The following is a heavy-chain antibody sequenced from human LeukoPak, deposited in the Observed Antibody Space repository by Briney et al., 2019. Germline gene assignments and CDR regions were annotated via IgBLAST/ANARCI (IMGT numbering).Heavy chain of an antibody. J-gene: IGHJ5*02. CDR3: ARDLLTGYPGNWFDP. Sequence: SETLSLTCIVSGGSINSYFWSWIRQPAGKGLEWIGRIYTSGSTNYNPSLKSRVTISVDTSKNQFSLKLSSVTAADTAVYYCARDLLTGYPGNWFDPWGQGTLVTVSS. CDR2: IYTSGST. CDR1: GGSINSYF. D-gene: IGHD3-9*01. V-gene: IGHV4-4*07.